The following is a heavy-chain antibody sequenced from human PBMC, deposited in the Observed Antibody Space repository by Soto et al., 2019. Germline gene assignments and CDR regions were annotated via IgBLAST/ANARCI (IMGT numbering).Heavy chain of an antibody. CDR2: IWYDGSNK. Sequence: QVQLVESGGGVVQPGRSLRLSCAASGFTFSSYGMHWVGQAPGKGLEWVAVIWYDGSNKYYADSVKGRFTISRDNSKNTLYLQMNSLRAEDTAVYYCARDLSVYYYGSGSYYGPDYWGQGTLVTVSS. D-gene: IGHD3-10*01. J-gene: IGHJ4*02. CDR1: GFTFSSYG. V-gene: IGHV3-33*01. CDR3: ARDLSVYYYGSGSYYGPDY.